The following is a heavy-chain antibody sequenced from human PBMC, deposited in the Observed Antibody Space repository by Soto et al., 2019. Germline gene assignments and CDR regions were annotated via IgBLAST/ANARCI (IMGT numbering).Heavy chain of an antibody. CDR3: ARVPGYCSGGSCYRSDYYYSGMDV. CDR1: GGTFSSYA. J-gene: IGHJ6*02. Sequence: QVQLVQSGAEVKKPGSSVKVSCKASGGTFSSYAISWVRQAPGQGLEWMGGIIPIFGTANYALKFQGRVTITADESTSTAYMELSSLRAEDTAVYYCARVPGYCSGGSCYRSDYYYSGMDVWGQGTTVTVSS. V-gene: IGHV1-69*01. CDR2: IIPIFGTA. D-gene: IGHD2-15*01.